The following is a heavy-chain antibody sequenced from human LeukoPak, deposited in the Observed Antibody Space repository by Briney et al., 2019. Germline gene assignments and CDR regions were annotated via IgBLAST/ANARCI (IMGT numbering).Heavy chain of an antibody. CDR2: MNPNSGNT. J-gene: IGHJ4*02. D-gene: IGHD3-3*01. CDR1: GYTFTSYD. Sequence: GASVKVSCKASGYTFTSYDINWVRQATGQGPEWMGWMNPNSGNTGYAQKFQGRVTMARNTSISTAYMELSSLRSEDTAVYYCARYQYYDFWSGPDYWGQGTLVTVSS. CDR3: ARYQYYDFWSGPDY. V-gene: IGHV1-8*01.